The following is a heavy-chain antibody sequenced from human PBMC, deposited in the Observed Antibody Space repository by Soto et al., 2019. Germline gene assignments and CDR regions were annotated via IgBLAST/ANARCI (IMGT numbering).Heavy chain of an antibody. J-gene: IGHJ6*02. Sequence: QVQLQESGPGLVKPSQTLSLTCTVSGGSISSGGYYWSWIRQHPGKGLEWIGYIYYSGSTYYNPSLKSRVTISVDTSKNQFSLKLSSVNAADTAVYYCAASCVGCGGFNYYGMDVWGQGTTVTVSS. V-gene: IGHV4-31*03. CDR1: GGSISSGGYY. D-gene: IGHD2-21*01. CDR3: AASCVGCGGFNYYGMDV. CDR2: IYYSGST.